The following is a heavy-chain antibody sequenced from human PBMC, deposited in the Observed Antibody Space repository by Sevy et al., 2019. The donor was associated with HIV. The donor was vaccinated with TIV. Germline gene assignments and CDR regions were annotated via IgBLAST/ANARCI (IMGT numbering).Heavy chain of an antibody. Sequence: ASVKVSCKVSGYTLTELSMHWVRQAPGKGLEWMGGFDPEDGETIYAQKFQGRVTMTEDTSTDTAYMELSSLRSEDTAVYYCATAPITFGGVIVTPHYFDYWGQGPLVTASS. D-gene: IGHD3-16*02. J-gene: IGHJ4*02. CDR3: ATAPITFGGVIVTPHYFDY. CDR1: GYTLTELS. V-gene: IGHV1-24*01. CDR2: FDPEDGET.